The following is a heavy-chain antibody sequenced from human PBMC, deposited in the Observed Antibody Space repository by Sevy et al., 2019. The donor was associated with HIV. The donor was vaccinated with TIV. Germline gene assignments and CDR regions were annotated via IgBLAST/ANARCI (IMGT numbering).Heavy chain of an antibody. CDR3: ARVDYQYYYYAMDV. Sequence: GGSLRLSCAASGFTFNSYGMHWVRQAPGKGLEWVAVIWYDGSNQYYEDSVKGRFTISRDNSKNTLYLQMNSLRAEDTAVYFCARVDYQYYYYAMDVWGQGTTVTVPS. V-gene: IGHV3-33*01. D-gene: IGHD4-17*01. J-gene: IGHJ6*02. CDR1: GFTFNSYG. CDR2: IWYDGSNQ.